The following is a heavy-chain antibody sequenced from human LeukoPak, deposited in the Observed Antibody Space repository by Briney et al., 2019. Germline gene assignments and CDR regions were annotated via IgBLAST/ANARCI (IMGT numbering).Heavy chain of an antibody. CDR3: AREDSEAFDI. J-gene: IGHJ3*02. CDR1: GFTFSSYS. V-gene: IGHV3-21*01. CDR2: ISSSSSYI. D-gene: IGHD2-15*01. Sequence: GGSLRLSCAASGFTFSSYSMNWVRQAXXXXXXXVSSISSSSSYIYYADSVKGRFTISRDNAKNSLYLQMNSLRAEDTAVYYCAREDSEAFDIWGQGTMVTVSS.